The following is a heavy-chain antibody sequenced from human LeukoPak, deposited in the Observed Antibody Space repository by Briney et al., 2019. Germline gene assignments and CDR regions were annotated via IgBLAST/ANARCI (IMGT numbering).Heavy chain of an antibody. CDR1: GFTFSSYS. CDR3: ARDEGWVWSSASDY. Sequence: GGSLRLSCAASGFTFSSYSMNWVRQAPGKGLVWVSHINSDGSSTSYADSVKGRFTISRDNAKNTLYLQMNSLRAEDTAVYYCARDEGWVWSSASDYWGQGTLVTVSS. V-gene: IGHV3-74*01. D-gene: IGHD6-19*01. CDR2: INSDGSST. J-gene: IGHJ4*02.